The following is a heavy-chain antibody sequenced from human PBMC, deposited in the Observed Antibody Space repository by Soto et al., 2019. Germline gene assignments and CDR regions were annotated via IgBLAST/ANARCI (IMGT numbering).Heavy chain of an antibody. CDR1: WDSVSSNSAA. CDR3: ARESSHYCSGGSCYSGRGPFDY. J-gene: IGHJ4*02. D-gene: IGHD2-15*01. Sequence: PSQTLSLTCAISWDSVSSNSAAWNWIRPSPSRGLEWLGRTYYRSKWYNDYAVSVKSRITINPDTSKNQFSLQLNSVTPEDTAVYYCARESSHYCSGGSCYSGRGPFDYWGQGTLVTVSS. V-gene: IGHV6-1*01. CDR2: TYYRSKWYN.